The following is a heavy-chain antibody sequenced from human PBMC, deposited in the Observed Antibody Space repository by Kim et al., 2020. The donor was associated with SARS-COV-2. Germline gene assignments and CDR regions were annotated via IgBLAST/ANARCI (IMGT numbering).Heavy chain of an antibody. D-gene: IGHD2-15*01. CDR3: ARERVAPYYYYYGMDV. CDR1: GFTFSSYW. V-gene: IGHV3-7*01. CDR2: IKQDGSEK. J-gene: IGHJ6*02. Sequence: GGSLRLSCAASGFTFSSYWMSWVRQAPGKGLEWVANIKQDGSEKYYVDSVKGRFTISRDNAKNSLYLQMNSLRAEDTAVYYCARERVAPYYYYYGMDVWGQGTTVTVSS.